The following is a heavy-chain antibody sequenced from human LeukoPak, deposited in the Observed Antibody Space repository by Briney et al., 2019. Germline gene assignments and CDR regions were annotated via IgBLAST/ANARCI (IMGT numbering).Heavy chain of an antibody. Sequence: ASVKVSCKASGYTFTAYYIHWVRQAPGQGLEWMGRINPKNGDTNYAQKFQGRVTMTRDTSISTAYMELSRLRSDDTAVYYCARGRLGKYSGYGIQSANLGYWGQGTLVTVSS. CDR2: INPKNGDT. V-gene: IGHV1-2*06. CDR1: GYTFTAYY. CDR3: ARGRLGKYSGYGIQSANLGY. J-gene: IGHJ4*02. D-gene: IGHD5-12*01.